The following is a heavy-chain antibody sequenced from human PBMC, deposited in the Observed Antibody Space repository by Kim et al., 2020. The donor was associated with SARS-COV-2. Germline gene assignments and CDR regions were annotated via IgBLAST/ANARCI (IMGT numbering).Heavy chain of an antibody. CDR2: IKQDGSEK. Sequence: GGSLRLSCAVSGLSFRDYWMSWVRQVPGKGLEWVANIKQDGSEKNYVDSVKGRFTISRDNDRNSLYLQMNSLRADDTAVYYCARDLTVSTRGFDYWGQGTLVTVSS. V-gene: IGHV3-7*03. CDR3: ARDLTVSTRGFDY. D-gene: IGHD4-17*01. J-gene: IGHJ4*02. CDR1: GLSFRDYW.